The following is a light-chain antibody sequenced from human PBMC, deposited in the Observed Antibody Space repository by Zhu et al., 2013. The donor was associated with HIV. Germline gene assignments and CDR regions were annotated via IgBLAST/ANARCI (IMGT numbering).Light chain of an antibody. CDR2: TGS. CDR1: QTISHS. V-gene: IGKV1-39*01. CDR3: QQSFSTPYT. J-gene: IGKJ2*01. Sequence: DIQMTQSPSSLSASVGDRVAITCRANQTISHSLNWYQHKQGRAPKLLIHTGSTLQSGVPSRFSGSGSGTEFTLTISSLQPEDYASYTCQQSFSTPYTFGQGTKLEIK.